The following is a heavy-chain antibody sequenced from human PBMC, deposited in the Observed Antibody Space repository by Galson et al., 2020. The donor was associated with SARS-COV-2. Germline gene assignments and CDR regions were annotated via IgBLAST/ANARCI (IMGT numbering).Heavy chain of an antibody. D-gene: IGHD3-9*01. CDR1: GGSFSGYY. CDR2: INHSGST. V-gene: IGHV4-34*01. CDR3: ASLAYDILTGYQDY. J-gene: IGHJ4*02. Sequence: SETLSLTCAVYGGSFSGYYWSWIRQPPGKGLEWIGEINHSGSTNYNPSLKSRVTISVETSKNQFSLKLSSVTAADTAVYYCASLAYDILTGYQDYWGQGTLVTVSS.